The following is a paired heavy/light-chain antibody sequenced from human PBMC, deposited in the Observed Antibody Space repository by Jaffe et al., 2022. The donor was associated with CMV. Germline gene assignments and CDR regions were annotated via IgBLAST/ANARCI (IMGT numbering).Light chain of an antibody. CDR2: GAS. CDR3: HHYGSPST. V-gene: IGKV3-20*01. CDR1: QSVSGNY. J-gene: IGKJ1*01. Sequence: EIVLTQSPGTLSLSPGERATLSCRASQSVSGNYLAWYQQTPGQAPRLLIYGASSRATGIPDRFSGSGSETDFTLAISRLEPEDFAVYYCHHYGSPSTFGQGTKVEVK.
Heavy chain of an antibody. CDR1: GGAFNNYA. Sequence: QVQLVQSGAEVKKPGSSVKVSCKVSGGAFNNYAISWVRQAPGQGPEWMGRIIPFVGIVDNAQKFQGRVTISADKSTSTVYMELSRMRSEDTAMYYCATSHYGYRSGDYYYYSMDVWGKGTTVIVSS. J-gene: IGHJ6*03. CDR2: IIPFVGIV. D-gene: IGHD5-18*01. V-gene: IGHV1-69*09. CDR3: ATSHYGYRSGDYYYYSMDV.